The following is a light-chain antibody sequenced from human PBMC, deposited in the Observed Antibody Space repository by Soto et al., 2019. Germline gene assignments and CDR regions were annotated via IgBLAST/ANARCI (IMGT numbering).Light chain of an antibody. Sequence: QSALTQPASVSGSLGQSITIPCTGIGSDVGSYKLVSWYQQHPGKAPKVIILEGISRPSGVPSRFSGSKSDNTASLTISGLQPDDESVYFCCSYVGTGVFGGGTKLTVL. V-gene: IGLV2-23*01. CDR2: EGI. J-gene: IGLJ3*02. CDR3: CSYVGTGV. CDR1: GSDVGSYKL.